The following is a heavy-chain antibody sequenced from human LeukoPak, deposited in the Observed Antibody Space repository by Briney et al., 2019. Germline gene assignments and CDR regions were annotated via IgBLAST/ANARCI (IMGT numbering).Heavy chain of an antibody. CDR1: GFTFSSYS. J-gene: IGHJ4*02. V-gene: IGHV3-21*01. CDR3: ARDLGGYCSGGSCSSFDY. Sequence: PGGSLRLSCAASGFTFSSYSMNWFRQAPGKGLEWVSSISSSSSYIYYADSVKGRFTISRDNAKNSLYLQMNSLRAEDTAVYYCARDLGGYCSGGSCSSFDYWGQGTLVTVSS. CDR2: ISSSSSYI. D-gene: IGHD2-15*01.